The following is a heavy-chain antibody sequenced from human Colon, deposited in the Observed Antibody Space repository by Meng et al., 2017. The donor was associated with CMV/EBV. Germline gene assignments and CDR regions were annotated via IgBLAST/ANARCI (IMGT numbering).Heavy chain of an antibody. D-gene: IGHD1-26*01. CDR2: ISSSSSYI. CDR3: ARDLRGSRAFDI. Sequence: GESLKISCAASGFTFSSYSMNWVRQAPGKGLEWVSSISSSSSYIYYADSVKGRFTISRDNAKNSLYLQMNSLRAEDTAVYYCARDLRGSRAFDIWGQGTTVTVSS. CDR1: GFTFSSYS. V-gene: IGHV3-21*01. J-gene: IGHJ6*02.